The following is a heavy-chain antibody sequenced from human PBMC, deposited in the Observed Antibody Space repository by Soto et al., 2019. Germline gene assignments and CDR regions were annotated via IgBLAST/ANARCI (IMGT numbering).Heavy chain of an antibody. Sequence: PSETLSLTCTVSGGSVSSGNSYWTWIRQPPGKGLEWIGYISYSGSTDYNPSLESRLTISFDTSNSQFSLRLTSVTAADTAVYYCARHRRGSGTWSPSYFDSWGQGTLVTVSS. J-gene: IGHJ4*02. CDR2: ISYSGST. V-gene: IGHV4-61*01. CDR3: ARHRRGSGTWSPSYFDS. CDR1: GGSVSSGNSY.